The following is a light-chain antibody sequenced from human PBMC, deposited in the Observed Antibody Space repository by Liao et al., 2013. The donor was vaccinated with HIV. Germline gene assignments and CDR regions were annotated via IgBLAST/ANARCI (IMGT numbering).Light chain of an antibody. CDR3: QAWDSNSWV. CDR1: NIGSKS. V-gene: IGLV3-21*01. Sequence: SYELTQPPSVSVAPGKTARITCGGNNIGSKSVHWYQQKPGQAPVLVIYYDSDRPSGIPERFSGSNSGNTATLTISGTQTMDEADYYCQAWDSNSWVFGGGTELTVL. J-gene: IGLJ3*02. CDR2: YDS.